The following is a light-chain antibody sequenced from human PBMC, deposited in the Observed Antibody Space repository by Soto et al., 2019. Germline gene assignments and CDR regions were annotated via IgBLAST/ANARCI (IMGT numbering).Light chain of an antibody. CDR3: QQYASSPLT. Sequence: EIVLTQSPGTLSLSPGERATLSCRASQSVGRNFLAWYQQKPGQAPRLLIHGASSRATGIPDRFSGSGSRTDFILPISRLEPEDFAVYYCQQYASSPLTFGGGTKVE. CDR2: GAS. V-gene: IGKV3-20*01. CDR1: QSVGRNF. J-gene: IGKJ4*01.